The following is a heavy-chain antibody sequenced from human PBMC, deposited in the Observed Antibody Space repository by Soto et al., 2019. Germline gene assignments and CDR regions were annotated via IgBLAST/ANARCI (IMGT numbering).Heavy chain of an antibody. CDR1: GFTFSNYG. V-gene: IGHV3-30*18. Sequence: LSLTCAASGFTFSNYGMHWVRQAPGKGLEWVAVISYDGSNEYYADSVKGRFTISRDNSKNTLYLQMNSLRAEDTAVYYCAKARTYYDFWSGYFDYWGQGTLVTVSS. CDR3: AKARTYYDFWSGYFDY. J-gene: IGHJ4*02. D-gene: IGHD3-3*01. CDR2: ISYDGSNE.